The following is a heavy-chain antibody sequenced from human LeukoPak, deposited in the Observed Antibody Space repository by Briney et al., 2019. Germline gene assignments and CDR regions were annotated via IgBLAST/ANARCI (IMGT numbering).Heavy chain of an antibody. Sequence: NPSETLSLTCTVSGGSISTYHWSWIRQFPGKGLEWIGYVYYNGSTNYCPSLKSRVTISVDTSKSQFSLKLSSVTAADTAVYFCARRTKEQDFWSADKGRYSYYYAMDVWGQGTTVTVSS. J-gene: IGHJ6*02. CDR3: ARRTKEQDFWSADKGRYSYYYAMDV. CDR1: GGSISTYH. D-gene: IGHD3-3*01. CDR2: VYYNGST. V-gene: IGHV4-59*08.